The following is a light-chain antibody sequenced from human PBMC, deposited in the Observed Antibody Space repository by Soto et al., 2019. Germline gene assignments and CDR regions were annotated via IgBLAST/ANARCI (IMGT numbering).Light chain of an antibody. CDR2: DVN. CDR1: SSDVGRYDY. CDR3: CSKAGTSTAV. J-gene: IGLJ2*01. V-gene: IGLV2-11*01. Sequence: QSVLTQPRSVSGSPGQSVTISCTGTSSDVGRYDYVSWYRHHPGKAPKLLIYDVNKWPSGVPDRFSGSKSGNTASLSISGLQAENEADYYCCSKAGTSTAVFGGGTKVTVL.